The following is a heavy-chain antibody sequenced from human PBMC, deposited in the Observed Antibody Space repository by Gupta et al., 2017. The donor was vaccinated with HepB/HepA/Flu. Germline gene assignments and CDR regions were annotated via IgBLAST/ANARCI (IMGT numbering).Heavy chain of an antibody. V-gene: IGHV1-46*01. J-gene: IGHJ4*02. CDR3: RQGKQGY. Sequence: QVQLVQPGAEVRTPGASVRLSCKASEERFTFSYIHWVRQAPGQGLEWMGLIDPSGQKPAYARKFQGRVTLTRDTSTDTAYMQMNSLRSDDTPTYYCRQGKQGYWGQGTLVTISS. D-gene: IGHD1/OR15-1a*01. CDR2: IDPSGQKP. CDR1: EERFTFSY.